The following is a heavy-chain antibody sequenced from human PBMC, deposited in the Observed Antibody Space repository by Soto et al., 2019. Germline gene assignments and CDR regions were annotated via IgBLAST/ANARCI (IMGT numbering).Heavy chain of an antibody. D-gene: IGHD6-19*01. CDR3: ARGRGAVAGYYYYYYGMDV. CDR1: GGSFSGYY. Sequence: SETLSLTCAVYGGSFSGYYWSWIRQPPGKGLEWIGEINHSGSTNYNPSLKSRVTISVDTSKNQFSLKLSSVTAADTAVYYCARGRGAVAGYYYYYYGMDVWGQATTVSVSS. J-gene: IGHJ6*02. CDR2: INHSGST. V-gene: IGHV4-34*01.